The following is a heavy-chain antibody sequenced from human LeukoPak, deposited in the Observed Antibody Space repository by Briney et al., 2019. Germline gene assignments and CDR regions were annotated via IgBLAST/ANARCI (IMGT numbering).Heavy chain of an antibody. V-gene: IGHV1-46*01. CDR2: INPSGTIT. CDR3: VRESTGGHWDY. CDR1: GYTFTNYY. D-gene: IGHD2-8*02. Sequence: ASVKVSCKASGYTFTNYYMHWVRQAPGQGLEWMGLINPSGTITTYAQKFQGRVTMTRDTSTSTVYMELSSLRSEDTAVYYCVRESTGGHWDYWGQGTLVTVSS. J-gene: IGHJ4*02.